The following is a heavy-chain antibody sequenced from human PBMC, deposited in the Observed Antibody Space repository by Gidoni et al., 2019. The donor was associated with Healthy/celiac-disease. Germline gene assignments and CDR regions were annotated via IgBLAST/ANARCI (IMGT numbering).Heavy chain of an antibody. CDR2: IKQDGSEK. J-gene: IGHJ6*03. V-gene: IGHV3-7*01. CDR3: ARAGSSGYYPYYYYYMDV. D-gene: IGHD3-22*01. CDR1: GFTFSSYW. Sequence: EVQLVESGGGLVQPGGSLSLSCAASGFTFSSYWMSWVRQAPGKGLEWVANIKQDGSEKYYVDSVKGRFTISRDNAKNSLYLQMNSLRAEDTAVHYCARAGSSGYYPYYYYYMDVWGKGTTVTVSS.